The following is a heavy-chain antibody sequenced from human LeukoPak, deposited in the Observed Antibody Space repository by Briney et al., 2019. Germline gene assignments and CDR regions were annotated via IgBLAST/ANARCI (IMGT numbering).Heavy chain of an antibody. J-gene: IGHJ6*03. D-gene: IGHD2-2*01. V-gene: IGHV3-20*04. CDR2: INWNGGSI. CDR3: ARASYCSSTSCYGYYYYYMDV. Sequence: GGSLRLSCAASGFTFDDYGMSWVRQAPGKGLEWVSGINWNGGSIGYADSVKGRFTISRDNAKNSLYLQMNSLRAEDTALYYCARASYCSSTSCYGYYYYYMDVWGKGTTVTVSS. CDR1: GFTFDDYG.